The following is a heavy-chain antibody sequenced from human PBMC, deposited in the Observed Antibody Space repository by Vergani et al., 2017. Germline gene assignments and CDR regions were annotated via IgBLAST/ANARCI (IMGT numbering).Heavy chain of an antibody. D-gene: IGHD1-26*01. CDR3: AGDRGNSGDYNFHY. CDR2: ISIYNGET. V-gene: IGHV1-18*04. Sequence: QVQLVQSGAEVKKPGASVKVSCEGSGYTFRNYGISWVRQAPGEGLEWLGCISIYNGETKFAQKFKGRVTLTRDTSTDTAYMEMGSLRAADTAVYYCAGDRGNSGDYNFHYWVQGTLVTVSS. J-gene: IGHJ4*02. CDR1: GYTFRNYG.